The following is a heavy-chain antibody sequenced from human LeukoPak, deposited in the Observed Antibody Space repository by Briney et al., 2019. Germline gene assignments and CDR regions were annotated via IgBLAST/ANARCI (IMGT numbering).Heavy chain of an antibody. D-gene: IGHD1-26*01. J-gene: IGHJ4*02. CDR3: AKWPSGNLIDY. V-gene: IGHV3-74*01. Sequence: GGSLRLSCAASGFTFSSYWMHWVRQAPGKGLVWVSRINSDGSSTSYADSVKGRFTISRDNSKNTLYLQMNSLRAEDTAVYYCAKWPSGNLIDYWGQGTLVTVSS. CDR2: INSDGSST. CDR1: GFTFSSYW.